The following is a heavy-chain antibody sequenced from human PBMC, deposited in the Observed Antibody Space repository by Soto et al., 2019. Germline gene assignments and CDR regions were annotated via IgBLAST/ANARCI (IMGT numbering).Heavy chain of an antibody. CDR1: GFTFTNYA. J-gene: IGHJ4*02. Sequence: EVQLLESGGGLVQPWGSLRLSCAASGFTFTNYAMNWVRQAPGKGLEWVSAISDSGGSTYYADSVKGRFTLSRDNSKNTPHLEMNSLSAEDTAVYYCAKGRGGVASSFDYWGQGTLVTVSS. V-gene: IGHV3-23*01. CDR3: AKGRGGVASSFDY. CDR2: ISDSGGST. D-gene: IGHD2-15*01.